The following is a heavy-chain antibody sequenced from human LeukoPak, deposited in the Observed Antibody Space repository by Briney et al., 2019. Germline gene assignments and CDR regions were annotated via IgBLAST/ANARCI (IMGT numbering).Heavy chain of an antibody. CDR1: GGSFSGYY. Sequence: SETLSLTCAVYGGSFSGYYWSWIRQPPGKGLEWIGEISHSGSTNYNPSLKSRVTISVDTSKNQFSLKLSSMTAADTAVYYCARNVLDWGQGTLVTVSS. CDR2: ISHSGST. J-gene: IGHJ4*02. D-gene: IGHD6-6*01. V-gene: IGHV4-34*01. CDR3: ARNVLD.